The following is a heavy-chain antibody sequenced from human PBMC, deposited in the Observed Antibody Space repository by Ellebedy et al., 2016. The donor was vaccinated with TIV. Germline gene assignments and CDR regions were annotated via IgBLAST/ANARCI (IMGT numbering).Heavy chain of an antibody. Sequence: ASVKVSCKASGYSLTTNYMHWVRQAPGQGLEWMGLINPRIGRTAYAQKFQGRVTITRDTSASTAYMELSSLRSEDTAVYYCARGFTPTYYDILTGYPLLDYWGQGTLVTVSS. CDR3: ARGFTPTYYDILTGYPLLDY. D-gene: IGHD3-9*01. V-gene: IGHV1-46*01. J-gene: IGHJ4*02. CDR2: INPRIGRT. CDR1: GYSLTTNY.